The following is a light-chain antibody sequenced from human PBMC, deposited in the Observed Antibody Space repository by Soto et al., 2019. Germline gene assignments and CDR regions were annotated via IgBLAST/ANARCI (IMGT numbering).Light chain of an antibody. J-gene: IGLJ1*01. CDR1: GSVVGAYNL. CDR2: EVN. V-gene: IGLV2-23*02. CDR3: CSYAGTLAYV. Sequence: QSVLTQPASVSGAPGQSITVSCAGTGSVVGAYNLVSWYQQHPGKAPKPIICEVNTRPSGISNRFSGSKSGDTASLTISGLQAEDEADYFCCSYAGTLAYVFGTGTKVTAL.